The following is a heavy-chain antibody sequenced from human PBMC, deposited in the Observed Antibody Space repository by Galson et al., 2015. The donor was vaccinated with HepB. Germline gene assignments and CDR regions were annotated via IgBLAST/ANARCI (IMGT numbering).Heavy chain of an antibody. CDR1: GFTFSYYT. J-gene: IGHJ6*02. CDR2: ISGSSTYI. D-gene: IGHD2-2*01. Sequence: SLRLSCAASGFTFSYYTINWVRQAPGKGLEWVSSISGSSTYIYYTDSVWGRFTVSRDNSKNTLYLQMNSLRAEDTAVYYCAKDVGSIWNYYGVDVWCQGTTVTVSS. CDR3: AKDVGSIWNYYGVDV. V-gene: IGHV3-21*04.